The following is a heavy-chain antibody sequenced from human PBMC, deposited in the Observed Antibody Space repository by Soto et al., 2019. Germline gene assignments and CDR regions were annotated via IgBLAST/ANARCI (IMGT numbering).Heavy chain of an antibody. CDR3: ALSGGIVATTNYYYYYGMDV. V-gene: IGHV1-69*06. J-gene: IGHJ6*02. Sequence: SVKVSCKASGGTFSSYAISWVRQAPGQGLEWMGGIIPIFGTANYAQKFQGRVTITADKSTSTAYMELSSLRSEDMAVYYCALSGGIVATTNYYYYYGMDVWGQGTTVTVSS. CDR2: IIPIFGTA. D-gene: IGHD5-12*01. CDR1: GGTFSSYA.